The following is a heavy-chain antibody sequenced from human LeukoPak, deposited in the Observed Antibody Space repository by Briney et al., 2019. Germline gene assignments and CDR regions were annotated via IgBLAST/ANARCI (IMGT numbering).Heavy chain of an antibody. CDR2: INSNSGGT. V-gene: IGHV1-2*02. CDR1: GYTFTGYY. J-gene: IGHJ3*02. CDR3: ARAKGGGHYTFDI. D-gene: IGHD3-16*01. Sequence: ASVKVSCKASGYTFTGYYMYWVRQAPGQGLEWMGWINSNSGGTNYAQNFQGRVTMTRDTSISTAYMELTRPRSDDTAVYYCARAKGGGHYTFDIWGQGTMVTVSS.